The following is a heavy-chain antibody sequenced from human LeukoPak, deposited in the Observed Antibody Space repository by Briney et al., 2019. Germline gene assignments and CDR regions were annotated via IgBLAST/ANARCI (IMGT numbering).Heavy chain of an antibody. J-gene: IGHJ6*03. CDR3: ARAHLYCSSTSCYGYYYMDV. Sequence: SETLSLTCTVSGGSISSYYWSWIRQPPGKGLEWIGYIYYSGSTNYNPSLKSRVTISVDTSKNQFSLKLSSVTAADTAVYYCARAHLYCSSTSCYGYYYMDVWGKGTTVTVSS. CDR1: GGSISSYY. V-gene: IGHV4-59*01. D-gene: IGHD2-2*01. CDR2: IYYSGST.